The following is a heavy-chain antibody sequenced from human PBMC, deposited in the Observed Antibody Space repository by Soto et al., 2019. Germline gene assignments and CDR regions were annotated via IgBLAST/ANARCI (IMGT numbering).Heavy chain of an antibody. Sequence: ASVKVSCKASGYTFSSYAMHWVLQAPGKRLEWMGWINAGYGNPKSSQKCQDRVHISRDTYASTAYMELSSLRSEDTAVYYCARSSPRVVVAAWWFDPWGQGTLVTVSS. CDR2: INAGYGNP. V-gene: IGHV1-3*01. CDR1: GYTFSSYA. J-gene: IGHJ5*02. CDR3: ARSSPRVVVAAWWFDP. D-gene: IGHD2-15*01.